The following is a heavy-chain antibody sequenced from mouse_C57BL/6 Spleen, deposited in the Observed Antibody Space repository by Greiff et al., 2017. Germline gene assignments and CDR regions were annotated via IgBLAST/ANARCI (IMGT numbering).Heavy chain of an antibody. D-gene: IGHD1-1*01. Sequence: EVKLVESEGGLVQPGSSMKLSCTASGFTFSDYYMAWVRQVPEKGLEWVANINYDGSSTYYLDSLKSRFIISRDNAKNILYLQMSSLKSEDTATYYCARDGGSSPYAMDYWGQGTSVTVSS. J-gene: IGHJ4*01. CDR1: GFTFSDYY. CDR3: ARDGGSSPYAMDY. V-gene: IGHV5-16*01. CDR2: INYDGSST.